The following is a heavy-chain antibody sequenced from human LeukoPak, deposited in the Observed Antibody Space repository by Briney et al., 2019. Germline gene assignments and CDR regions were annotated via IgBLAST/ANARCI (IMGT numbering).Heavy chain of an antibody. J-gene: IGHJ4*02. CDR2: IIPILGIA. D-gene: IGHD3-3*01. V-gene: IGHV1-69*04. CDR3: ARSPLPSGLDY. CDR1: GGTFSSYA. Sequence: SVKVSCKASGGTFSSYAISWVRQAPGQGLEWMGRIIPILGIANYAQKFQGRVTITADKSTSTAYMELSSLRSEDTAVHYCARSPLPSGLDYWGQGTLVTVSS.